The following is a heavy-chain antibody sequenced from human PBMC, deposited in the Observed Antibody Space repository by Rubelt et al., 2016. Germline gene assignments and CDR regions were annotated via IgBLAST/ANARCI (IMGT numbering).Heavy chain of an antibody. CDR3: ARDWRGY. V-gene: IGHV3-23*01. D-gene: IGHD3-3*01. J-gene: IGHJ4*02. Sequence: ISDSGGSTYYADSVRGRFTISRDTSKSTLYLQLHSLTAEDTAMYYCARDWRGYWGQGTLVTVSS. CDR2: ISDSGGST.